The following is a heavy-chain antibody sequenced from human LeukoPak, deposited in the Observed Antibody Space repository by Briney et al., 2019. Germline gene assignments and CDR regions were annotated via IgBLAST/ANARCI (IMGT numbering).Heavy chain of an antibody. D-gene: IGHD6-13*01. CDR1: GGSISSYY. V-gene: IGHV4-59*01. Sequence: SETLSLTCAVSGGSISSYYWSWIRQPPGKGLEWIGYIYYSGSTNYNPSLKSRVTISVDTSKNQFSLKLSSVTAADTAVYYCARGMQQLYHFDSWGRGTLVTVSS. CDR3: ARGMQQLYHFDS. J-gene: IGHJ4*02. CDR2: IYYSGST.